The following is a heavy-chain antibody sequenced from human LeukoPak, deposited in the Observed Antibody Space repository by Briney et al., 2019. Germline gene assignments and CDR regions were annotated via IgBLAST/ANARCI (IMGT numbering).Heavy chain of an antibody. CDR1: SGSISSYY. CDR2: IYYSGST. D-gene: IGHD6-19*01. J-gene: IGHJ3*02. V-gene: IGHV4-59*01. Sequence: SETLSLTCTVSSGSISSYYWSWIRQPPGKGLEWIGYIYYSGSTNYNPSLKSRVTISVDTSKNQFSLKLSSVTAADTAVYYCATTTAGTLTDAFDIWGQGTMVTVSS. CDR3: ATTTAGTLTDAFDI.